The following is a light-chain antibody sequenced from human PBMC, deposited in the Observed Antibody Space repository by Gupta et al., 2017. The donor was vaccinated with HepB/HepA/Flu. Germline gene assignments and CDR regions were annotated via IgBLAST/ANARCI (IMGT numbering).Light chain of an antibody. CDR3: SSYTSSRWV. J-gene: IGLJ3*02. V-gene: IGLV2-14*01. Sequence: QSALTQSASVSGSPGQSITTSCSGTSSAVGNYNNYLSWYPQHPGKAPKVIIYNVSNRPSGVSNRFTGSKSGNTASLTISGLQDEDEADYYCSSYTSSRWVFGGGTKLTVL. CDR1: SSAVGNYNNY. CDR2: NVS.